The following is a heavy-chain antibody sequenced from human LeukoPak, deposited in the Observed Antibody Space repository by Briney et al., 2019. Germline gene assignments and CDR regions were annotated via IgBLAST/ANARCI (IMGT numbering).Heavy chain of an antibody. CDR2: IYHSGST. CDR1: GYSISSGYY. V-gene: IGHV4-38-2*02. D-gene: IGHD6-13*01. J-gene: IGHJ4*02. CDR3: ARSRRSWSTFDY. Sequence: SETLSLTCTVSGYSISSGYYWGWIRQPPGKGLEWIGNIYHSGSTYYDPSLKSRVTISVDTSKNQFSLKLTSVTATDTAVYYCARSRRSWSTFDYWGQGTLVTVSS.